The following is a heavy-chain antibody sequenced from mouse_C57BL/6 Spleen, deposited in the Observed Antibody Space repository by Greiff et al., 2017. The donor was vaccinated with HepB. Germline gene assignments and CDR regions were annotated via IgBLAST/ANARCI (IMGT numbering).Heavy chain of an antibody. CDR1: GYTFTDYE. CDR3: TSGIDYGNFWFAY. Sequence: VQLQQSGAELVRPGASVTLSCKASGYTFTDYEMHWVKQTPVHGLEWIGAIDPETGGTAYNQKFKGKAILTADKSSSTAYMELRSLTSEDSAVYYCTSGIDYGNFWFAYWGQGTLVTVSA. CDR2: IDPETGGT. V-gene: IGHV1-15*01. D-gene: IGHD2-1*01. J-gene: IGHJ3*01.